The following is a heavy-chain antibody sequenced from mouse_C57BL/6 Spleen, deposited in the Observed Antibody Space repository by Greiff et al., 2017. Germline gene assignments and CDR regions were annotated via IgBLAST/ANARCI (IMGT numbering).Heavy chain of an antibody. CDR3: ARKGYDGDFDY. CDR2: INPGSGGT. CDR1: GYAFTNYL. D-gene: IGHD2-2*01. Sequence: QVQLQQSGAELVRPGPSVKVSCKASGYAFTNYLIEWVKQRPGQGLEWIGVINPGSGGTNYNEKFKGKATLTADKSSSTAYMQLSSLTSEDSAVYFCARKGYDGDFDYWGQGTTLTVSS. J-gene: IGHJ2*01. V-gene: IGHV1-54*01.